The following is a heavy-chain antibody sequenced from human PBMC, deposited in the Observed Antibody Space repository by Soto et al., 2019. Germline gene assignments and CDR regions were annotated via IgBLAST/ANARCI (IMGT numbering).Heavy chain of an antibody. CDR1: GFSCSDYY. D-gene: IGHD2-8*02. J-gene: IGHJ5*02. V-gene: IGHV3-11*01. Sequence: GGSLRLSCAASGFSCSDYYMSWIRQAPGKGLEWVSYISSSDSSSGSTEYYADSVKGRFTVSRDNAKNSLYLQMNSLRAEDTSVYYCAREVVYWFLLWGPGTLLTVFS. CDR3: AREVVYWFLL. CDR2: ISSSDSSSGSTE.